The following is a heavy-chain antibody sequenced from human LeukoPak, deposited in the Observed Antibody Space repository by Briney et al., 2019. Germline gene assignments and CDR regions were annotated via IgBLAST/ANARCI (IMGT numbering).Heavy chain of an antibody. V-gene: IGHV4-34*01. CDR1: GGSFSGYY. CDR2: INHSGST. J-gene: IGHJ6*03. D-gene: IGHD3-3*01. Sequence: SETLSLTCAVYGGSFSGYYWSWIRQPPGKGLEWIGEINHSGSTNYNPSLKSRVTISVDTSKNQFSLKLSSVTAADTAVYYCARAYYDFRSGLGHYYMDVWGKGTTVTVSS. CDR3: ARAYYDFRSGLGHYYMDV.